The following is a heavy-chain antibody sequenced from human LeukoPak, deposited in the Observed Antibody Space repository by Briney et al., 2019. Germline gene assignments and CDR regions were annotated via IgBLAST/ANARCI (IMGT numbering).Heavy chain of an antibody. J-gene: IGHJ4*02. CDR1: GFTFSSYW. CDR2: INTDGSST. D-gene: IGHD6-19*01. CDR3: ARGGDSGWYFVY. V-gene: IGHV3-74*01. Sequence: PGGSLRLSCAASGFTFSSYWMHWVRQAPGKGLVWVSRINTDGSSTSYADSVKGRFTISRDNAKNTLYLQMNSLRAEDTAVYYCARGGDSGWYFVYWGQGTLVTVSS.